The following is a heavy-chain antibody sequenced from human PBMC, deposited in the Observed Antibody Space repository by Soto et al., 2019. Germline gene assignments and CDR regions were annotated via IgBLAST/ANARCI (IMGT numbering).Heavy chain of an antibody. V-gene: IGHV3-15*07. J-gene: IGHJ4*02. CDR2: IKSKTDGGTT. Sequence: EVQLVESGGGLVKPGGSLRLSCAASGFTFNSAWMKWVRQAPGKGLEWVGRIKSKTDGGTTDYAAPVKGRFTISRDDSKDTLYLQMNSLKTEDTAVYYCTTDLPTLIPQVDYWGQGTLVTVSS. CDR1: GFTFNSAW. CDR3: TTDLPTLIPQVDY. D-gene: IGHD4-4*01.